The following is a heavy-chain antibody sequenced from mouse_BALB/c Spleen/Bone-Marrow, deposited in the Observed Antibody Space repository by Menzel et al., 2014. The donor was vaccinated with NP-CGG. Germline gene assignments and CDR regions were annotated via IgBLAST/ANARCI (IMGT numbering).Heavy chain of an antibody. J-gene: IGHJ3*01. CDR2: IYPYNGGT. Sequence: VQLKESGPELVKPGASVKISCKASGYTFTDYNMHWVKQSHGKSLDWIGYIYPYNGGTGYNQKFESKATLTVDNSSSTAYMELRSLTSEDSAVYYCARGRAYGNYVWFAYWGQGTLVTVSA. V-gene: IGHV1S29*02. D-gene: IGHD2-1*01. CDR3: ARGRAYGNYVWFAY. CDR1: GYTFTDYN.